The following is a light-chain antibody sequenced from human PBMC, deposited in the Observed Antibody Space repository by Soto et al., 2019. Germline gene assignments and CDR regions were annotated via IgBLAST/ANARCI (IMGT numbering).Light chain of an antibody. Sequence: QAVVTQPPSASGPPGQRVTISCSGSSSNIGSNIVNWYQQIPGTAPKLLIYSRNQRPSGVPDRFSGTTSGTSASLAISDLQSEDEADYYCSAWDDSLNAVVFGGGTKLTVL. J-gene: IGLJ2*01. CDR3: SAWDDSLNAVV. CDR1: SSNIGSNI. CDR2: SRN. V-gene: IGLV1-44*01.